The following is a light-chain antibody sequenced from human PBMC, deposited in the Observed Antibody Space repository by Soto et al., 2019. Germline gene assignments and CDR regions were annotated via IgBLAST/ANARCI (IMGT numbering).Light chain of an antibody. V-gene: IGKV3-15*01. CDR1: QSVSSN. Sequence: EIVMTQSPATLSVSPGEGATLSCRASQSVSSNLAWYQQIPGQGPRLLIYGASTRATGIPDRFSGSGSGTEFALTISSLQSEDFAVYYCQQYNNWPWTFGQGTKVEIK. J-gene: IGKJ1*01. CDR2: GAS. CDR3: QQYNNWPWT.